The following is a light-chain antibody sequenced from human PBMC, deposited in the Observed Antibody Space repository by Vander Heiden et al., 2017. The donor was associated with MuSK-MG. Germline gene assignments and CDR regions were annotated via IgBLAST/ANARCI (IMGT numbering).Light chain of an antibody. CDR1: QSVCSSY. V-gene: IGKV3-20*01. CDR2: GAS. J-gene: IGKJ2*04. CDR3: QQYGSSPPMCS. Sequence: IVLTQSPGTLSLSPGERATLSCRASQSVCSSYLAWYQQKPGQAPRLLIYGASSRATGIPDRFSGSGSGTDFTLTISRLEPEDFAVYYCQQYGSSPPMCSFGQGTKLEIK.